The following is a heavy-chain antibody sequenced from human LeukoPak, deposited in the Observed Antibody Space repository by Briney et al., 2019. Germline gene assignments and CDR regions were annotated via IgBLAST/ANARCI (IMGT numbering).Heavy chain of an antibody. Sequence: PSETLSLTCTVSGGSISSSSYYWGWIRQPPGKGLEWIGSIYYSGSTYYNPSLKSRVTISVDTSKNQFSLKLSSVTAADTAVYYCARHHYDFWSGYYTGGGYFDYWGQGTLVTVPS. CDR2: IYYSGST. D-gene: IGHD3-3*01. J-gene: IGHJ4*02. CDR1: GGSISSSSYY. CDR3: ARHHYDFWSGYYTGGGYFDY. V-gene: IGHV4-39*01.